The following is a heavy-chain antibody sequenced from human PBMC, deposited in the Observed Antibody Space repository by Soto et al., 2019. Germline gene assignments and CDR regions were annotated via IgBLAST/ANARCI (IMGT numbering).Heavy chain of an antibody. CDR1: GFTFSDYY. CDR2: ISATSRTS. V-gene: IGHV3-11*01. J-gene: IGHJ4*02. D-gene: IGHD3-10*02. Sequence: GGSLRLSCATSGFTFSDYYMSWIRQAPGKAPEWLSYISATSRTSYYADSVKGRFTMSRDNAKNSIYLQMTSLSAEDTAVYYCATFHISVVRGVPITSFFFEHWGQGTPVTVSS. CDR3: ATFHISVVRGVPITSFFFEH.